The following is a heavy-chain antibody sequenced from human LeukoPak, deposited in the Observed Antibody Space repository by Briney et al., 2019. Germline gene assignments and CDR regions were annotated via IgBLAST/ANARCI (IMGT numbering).Heavy chain of an antibody. J-gene: IGHJ2*01. V-gene: IGHV4-59*01. D-gene: IGHD6-13*01. Sequence: SETLSLTCTVSGGSISSYYWSWIRQPPGKGLEWIGYIYYSGSTNYNPSLKSRVTISVDTSKNQFSLKLSSVTAADTAVYYCAREGSSWFYWYFDLWGRGTLVTVSS. CDR2: IYYSGST. CDR1: GGSISSYY. CDR3: AREGSSWFYWYFDL.